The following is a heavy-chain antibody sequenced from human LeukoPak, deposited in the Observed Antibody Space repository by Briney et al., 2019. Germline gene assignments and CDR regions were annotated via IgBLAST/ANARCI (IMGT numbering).Heavy chain of an antibody. CDR2: ITGSDDAT. CDR3: AKGPQLYSGYHPDY. D-gene: IGHD1-26*01. CDR1: GFTFSSAA. V-gene: IGHV3-23*01. J-gene: IGHJ4*02. Sequence: GGSLRLSCAASGFTFSSAAMTWVRQALGKGLEWVSTITGSDDATYYADSVKGRFTISRDFSRNTVGLQMNSLRTEDTAIYYCAKGPQLYSGYHPDYWGQGTLVTVSS.